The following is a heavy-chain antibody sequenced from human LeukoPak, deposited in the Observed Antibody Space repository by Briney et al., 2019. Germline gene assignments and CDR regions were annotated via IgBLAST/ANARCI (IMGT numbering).Heavy chain of an antibody. D-gene: IGHD5-12*01. CDR3: ARDGYNSYSYYMDV. Sequence: GGSLRLSCAASGFTFSSYEMNWVRQAPGKGLEWGSYISSGGSAIYYADSVKGRFTISRDNAKNSLYLQMNSLRAEDTAVYYCARDGYNSYSYYMDVWGKGTTVTVPS. V-gene: IGHV3-48*03. J-gene: IGHJ6*03. CDR2: ISSGGSAI. CDR1: GFTFSSYE.